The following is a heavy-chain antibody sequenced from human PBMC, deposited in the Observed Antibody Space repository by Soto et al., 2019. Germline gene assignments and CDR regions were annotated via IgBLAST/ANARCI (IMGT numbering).Heavy chain of an antibody. V-gene: IGHV4-59*01. CDR1: GGSISSYY. Sequence: SETLSLTCTVSGGSISSYYWSWIRQPPGKGLEWIGYIYYSGSTNYNPSLKGRVTISVDTSKNQFSLKLSSVTAADTAVYYCARHQGRYYDYVWGSPRDAAFDIWGQGTMVTVSS. J-gene: IGHJ3*02. CDR2: IYYSGST. CDR3: ARHQGRYYDYVWGSPRDAAFDI. D-gene: IGHD3-16*01.